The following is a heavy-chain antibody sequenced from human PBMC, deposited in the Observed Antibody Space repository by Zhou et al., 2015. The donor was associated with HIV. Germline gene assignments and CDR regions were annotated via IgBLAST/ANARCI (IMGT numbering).Heavy chain of an antibody. D-gene: IGHD6-19*01. J-gene: IGHJ5*01. CDR3: ARARTGWDWFDS. V-gene: IGHV3-30*03. CDR1: NFTFRSYG. Sequence: QVHLLESGGGAVQPGKSLRLSCTTSNFTFRSYGMHWVRQAPGKGLEWVAVISYDGTNKYYADSVKGRFTISRDNSKNTLYLQMNRLRAEDTSMYYCARARTGWDWFDSWGQGTLVTVSS. CDR2: ISYDGTNK.